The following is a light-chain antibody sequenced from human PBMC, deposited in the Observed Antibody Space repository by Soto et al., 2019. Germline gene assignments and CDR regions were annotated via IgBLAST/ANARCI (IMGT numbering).Light chain of an antibody. Sequence: EILLTHSPGTLSLSPGERATLFCRASQSVSSSYLAWYQQKPGQAPRLLIYGASSRATGIPDRFSGSGSGTDFTLTITRLEPEDFAVYYCQQYGTSPPITFGQGTRLEIK. CDR2: GAS. V-gene: IGKV3-20*01. J-gene: IGKJ5*01. CDR3: QQYGTSPPIT. CDR1: QSVSSSY.